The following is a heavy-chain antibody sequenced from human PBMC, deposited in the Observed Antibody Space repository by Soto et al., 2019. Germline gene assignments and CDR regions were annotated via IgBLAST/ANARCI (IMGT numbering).Heavy chain of an antibody. V-gene: IGHV3-23*01. D-gene: IGHD3-22*01. CDR1: GFTFSSYA. Sequence: PGGSLRLSCAGAGFTFSSYAMGWVRQAPGKGLEWVSIISGSGGRTYYADSVKGRFTISRDNSKNTLYLQMKSLRAEDTAVYYCAKDWDYDITGRGYFDSWGQGTLVTISS. CDR3: AKDWDYDITGRGYFDS. CDR2: ISGSGGRT. J-gene: IGHJ4*02.